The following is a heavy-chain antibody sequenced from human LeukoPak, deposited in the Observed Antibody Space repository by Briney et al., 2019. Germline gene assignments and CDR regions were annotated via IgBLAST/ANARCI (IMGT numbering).Heavy chain of an antibody. CDR3: VRDPPRTVLGIDFDY. V-gene: IGHV3-74*01. CDR1: GFGFSTSW. CDR2: INGDGSTT. J-gene: IGHJ4*02. Sequence: PGGSLRLSCAASGFGFSTSWMHWVRQAPGKGLVWVARINGDGSTTNYADSVQGRFTISRDTAKNSLYLQMNSLRAEDTAVYYCVRDPPRTVLGIDFDYWGQGTLVTVSS. D-gene: IGHD1-14*01.